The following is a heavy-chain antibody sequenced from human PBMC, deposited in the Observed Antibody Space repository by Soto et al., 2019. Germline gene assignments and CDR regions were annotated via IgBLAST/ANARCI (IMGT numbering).Heavy chain of an antibody. CDR1: GFTISSYG. CDR3: EKQTVLHNNAFDI. Sequence: QVQLVESGGGVVQPGRSLRLSCAASGFTISSYGIHWVRQAPGKGLEWVAVISYDGSNEYYADSVKGRFSISRDNSKNTLHLQMNSLRAEDTAVYHCEKQTVLHNNAFDIWGHGTTVTVSS. J-gene: IGHJ3*02. D-gene: IGHD4-4*01. CDR2: ISYDGSNE. V-gene: IGHV3-30*18.